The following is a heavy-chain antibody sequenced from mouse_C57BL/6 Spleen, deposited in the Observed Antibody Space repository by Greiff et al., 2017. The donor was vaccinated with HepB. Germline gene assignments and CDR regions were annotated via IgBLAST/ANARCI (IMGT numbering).Heavy chain of an antibody. J-gene: IGHJ2*01. CDR1: GFTFSDYG. CDR2: ISSGSSTI. D-gene: IGHD2-1*01. CDR3: ARSYGNYVRFDY. V-gene: IGHV5-17*01. Sequence: EVKLMESGGGLVKPGGSLKLSCAASGFTFSDYGMHWVRQAPEKGLEWVAYISSGSSTIYYADTVKGRFTISRDNAKNTLFLQMTSLRSEDTAMYYCARSYGNYVRFDYWGQGTTLTVSS.